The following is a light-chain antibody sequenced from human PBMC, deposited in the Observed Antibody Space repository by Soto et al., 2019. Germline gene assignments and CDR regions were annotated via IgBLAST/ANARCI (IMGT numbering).Light chain of an antibody. CDR1: HIIFDPSNNKNF. J-gene: IGKJ2*01. CDR3: QQYYSYSGYT. V-gene: IGKV4-1*01. CDR2: WAS. Sequence: DIVMTQSPASLAVSLGERATLHCKSSHIIFDPSNNKNFLAWYQLKPGQPPRLLISWASTRESGVPDRFTGSGSGTDFTLTISSLRAEDVGVFSCQQYYSYSGYTFGQGTKVDIK.